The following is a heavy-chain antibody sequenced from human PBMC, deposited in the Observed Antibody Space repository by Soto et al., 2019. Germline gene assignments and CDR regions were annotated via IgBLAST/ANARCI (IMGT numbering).Heavy chain of an antibody. CDR1: GFTFSSYG. D-gene: IGHD6-13*01. Sequence: GGSLRLSCAASGFTFSSYGMHWVRQAPGKGLEWVAVIWYDGSNKYYADSVKGRFTISRDNSKNTLYLQMNSLRAEDTAVYYCARDPTVAAAGNNWFDPWGQGTLVTVSS. V-gene: IGHV3-33*01. CDR2: IWYDGSNK. CDR3: ARDPTVAAAGNNWFDP. J-gene: IGHJ5*02.